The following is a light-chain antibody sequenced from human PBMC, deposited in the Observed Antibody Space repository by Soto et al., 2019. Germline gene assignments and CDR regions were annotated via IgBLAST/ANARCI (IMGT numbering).Light chain of an antibody. CDR3: LLYYGGVHV. J-gene: IGLJ1*01. Sequence: QAVVTQEPSLTVSPGGTVTLTCGSSTGAVTSGYYPNWFQQKPGQAPRRLIYSTSNKYSWTPARFSGSLLGGKAALTLSRVQPEDESDYYCLLYYGGVHVFGTGTKLTVL. CDR2: STS. V-gene: IGLV7-43*01. CDR1: TGAVTSGYY.